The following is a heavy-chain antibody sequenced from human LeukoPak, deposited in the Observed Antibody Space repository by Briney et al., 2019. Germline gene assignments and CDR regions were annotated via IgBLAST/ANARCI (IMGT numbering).Heavy chain of an antibody. J-gene: IGHJ4*02. Sequence: PGGSQRLSCAASGFTFSSYAMHCVRQAPGKGLEWVAVISYDGSNKYYADSVKGRFTISRDNSKNTLYLQMNSLRAEDTAVYYCARESHMVRGVKGTFDYWGQGTLVTVSS. CDR3: ARESHMVRGVKGTFDY. V-gene: IGHV3-30-3*01. CDR1: GFTFSSYA. D-gene: IGHD3-10*01. CDR2: ISYDGSNK.